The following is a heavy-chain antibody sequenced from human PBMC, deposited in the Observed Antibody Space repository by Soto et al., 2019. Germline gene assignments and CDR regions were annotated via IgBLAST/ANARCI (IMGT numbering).Heavy chain of an antibody. V-gene: IGHV1-69*06. Sequence: QVDLVQSGAEVKRPGSSVKVSCTASGGTFSTYPIHWVRQAPGQGLEWMGGIIPMFGSANFAQKFQGRLTLTADKSTGTTHMELSRLTSEDTAVYYCAREGASIVGATGAFDMWGQGTTVSISS. J-gene: IGHJ3*02. CDR3: AREGASIVGATGAFDM. CDR2: IIPMFGSA. CDR1: GGTFSTYP. D-gene: IGHD1-26*01.